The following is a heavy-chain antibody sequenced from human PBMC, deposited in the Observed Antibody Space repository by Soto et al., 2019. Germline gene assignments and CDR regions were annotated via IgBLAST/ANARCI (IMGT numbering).Heavy chain of an antibody. D-gene: IGHD2-15*01. CDR3: ARGFSIVVGGYFDY. V-gene: IGHV4-30-4*01. CDR1: GGSISSGDYY. CDR2: SYYSGST. J-gene: IGHJ4*02. Sequence: PSETLSLTCTVSGGSISSGDYYWSWIRQPPGKGLEWIGYSYYSGSTYYNPSLKSRVTISVDTSKNQFSLKLSSVTAADTAVYYCARGFSIVVGGYFDYWGQGTLVTVSS.